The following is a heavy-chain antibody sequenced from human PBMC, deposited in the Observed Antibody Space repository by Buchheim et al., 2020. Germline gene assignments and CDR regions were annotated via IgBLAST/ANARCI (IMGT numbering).Heavy chain of an antibody. J-gene: IGHJ6*02. CDR2: IWYDGSEK. D-gene: IGHD1-14*01. Sequence: QVQLVESGGGVVQPGRSLRLSCAASGFTFSSYGMHWVRQDPGKGLEWVAVIWYDGSEKYYADSVTGRFTIASDNSKNMLYLQMNSLRAEDTAVYYCARRMPEYYYYAMDVWGQGTT. CDR3: ARRMPEYYYYAMDV. CDR1: GFTFSSYG. V-gene: IGHV3-33*01.